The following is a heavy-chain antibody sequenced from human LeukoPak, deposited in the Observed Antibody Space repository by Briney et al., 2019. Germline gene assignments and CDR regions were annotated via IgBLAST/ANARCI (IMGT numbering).Heavy chain of an antibody. Sequence: PGGSLRLSCAASGFTFSSYAMHWVRQAPGKGLEWVAVISYDGSNKYYADSVKGRFTISRDNSKNTLYLQMNSLRAEDTAVYYCARSLDDILTGYYYYWGQGTLVTVSS. CDR1: GFTFSSYA. V-gene: IGHV3-30-3*01. D-gene: IGHD3-9*01. J-gene: IGHJ4*02. CDR2: ISYDGSNK. CDR3: ARSLDDILTGYYYY.